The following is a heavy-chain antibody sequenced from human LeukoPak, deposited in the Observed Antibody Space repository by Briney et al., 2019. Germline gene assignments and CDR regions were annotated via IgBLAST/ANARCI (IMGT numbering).Heavy chain of an antibody. CDR1: GYTFTSYD. CDR3: ASSAGYCSSTSCGNYYYYMDV. CDR2: MNPNSSKT. D-gene: IGHD2-2*03. V-gene: IGHV1-8*01. J-gene: IGHJ6*03. Sequence: ASVKVSCKASGYTFTSYDINWVRQATGQGLEWMVWMNPNSSKTGYAQKFQGRVTMTRNTSISTAYMELSSLRSEDTAVYYCASSAGYCSSTSCGNYYYYMDVWGKGTTVTVSS.